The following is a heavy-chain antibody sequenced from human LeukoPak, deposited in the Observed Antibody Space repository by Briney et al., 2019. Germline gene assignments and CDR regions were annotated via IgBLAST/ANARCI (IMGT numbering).Heavy chain of an antibody. CDR3: AKDSSSYDWGYMDV. CDR1: GFTVASCA. D-gene: IGHD3-22*01. CDR2: IGGSDGRT. J-gene: IGHJ6*03. V-gene: IGHV3-23*01. Sequence: GGSLRLSCTASGFTVASCAMSWVRQAPGKGLEWVSTIGGSDGRTRYADSVKGRFTISRDNSKNTLYLEMNSLRAEDTAVYYCAKDSSSYDWGYMDVWGKGTTVTISS.